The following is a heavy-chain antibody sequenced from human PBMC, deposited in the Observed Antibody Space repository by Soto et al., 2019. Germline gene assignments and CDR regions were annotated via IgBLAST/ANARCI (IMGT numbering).Heavy chain of an antibody. Sequence: TLSLTCTVSGGSISSGDYYWSCIRQPPGKCLEWIGYIYYSGSTYYNPSLKSRVNISVDTSKNQFSLKLSSVTAADTAVYYCARVMNEIVVVPDALIDYLGQGTLVTFSS. CDR1: GGSISSGDYY. J-gene: IGHJ4*02. CDR3: ARVMNEIVVVPDALIDY. CDR2: IYYSGST. D-gene: IGHD2-2*01. V-gene: IGHV4-30-4*01.